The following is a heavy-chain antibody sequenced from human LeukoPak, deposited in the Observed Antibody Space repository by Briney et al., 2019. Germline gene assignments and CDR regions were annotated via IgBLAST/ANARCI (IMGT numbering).Heavy chain of an antibody. CDR2: INTSGST. Sequence: SETLSLTCTVSGGSISSGSYFWTWIRQPAGKRLEWIGRINTSGSTNYNPSLKSRVTITVDTSKNQFSLKLSSVTAADTAVFFCAREGYTSSWYSGYYYFDYWGQGTLVTVSS. CDR3: AREGYTSSWYSGYYYFDY. D-gene: IGHD6-13*01. CDR1: GGSISSGSYF. J-gene: IGHJ4*02. V-gene: IGHV4-61*02.